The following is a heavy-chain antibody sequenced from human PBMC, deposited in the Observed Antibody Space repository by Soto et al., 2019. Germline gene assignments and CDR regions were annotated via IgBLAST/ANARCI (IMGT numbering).Heavy chain of an antibody. Sequence: QVQLVQSGAEAKKPGASVKVSCKASGYTFIAYHIHWLRQAPGQGLEWMGWINPNSGGTNYAQEFQDRLTITRDTSISTAYMELSSLTSDDTAMYYCPKDHGSGWYEDFEYWGQGTQVTVSP. CDR2: INPNSGGT. J-gene: IGHJ4*02. CDR1: GYTFIAYH. CDR3: PKDHGSGWYEDFEY. D-gene: IGHD6-19*01. V-gene: IGHV1-2*02.